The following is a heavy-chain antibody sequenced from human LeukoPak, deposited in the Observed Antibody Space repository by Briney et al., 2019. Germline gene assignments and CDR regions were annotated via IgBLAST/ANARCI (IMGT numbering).Heavy chain of an antibody. Sequence: ASVKVSCKASGYTFTSYDINWVRQAPGQGLEWMGWINPNSGGTNYAQKFQGRVTMTRDTSISTAYMELSRLRSDDTAVYYCARPKDVDYWGQGTLVTVSS. J-gene: IGHJ4*02. CDR2: INPNSGGT. CDR3: ARPKDVDY. V-gene: IGHV1-2*02. CDR1: GYTFTSYD.